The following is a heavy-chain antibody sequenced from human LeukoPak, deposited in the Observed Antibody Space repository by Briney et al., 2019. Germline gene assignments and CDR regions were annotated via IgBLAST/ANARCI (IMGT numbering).Heavy chain of an antibody. V-gene: IGHV5-51*01. CDR1: GYSFTSYW. J-gene: IGHJ6*02. Sequence: GESLKISCKGSGYSFTSYWIGWVRQMPGKGLEWMGIIYPGDSDTRHSPSFQGQVTISADKSISTAYLQWSSLKASDTAMYYCARHSARLELHELHHYYYYGMDVWGQGTTVTVSS. D-gene: IGHD1-7*01. CDR2: IYPGDSDT. CDR3: ARHSARLELHELHHYYYYGMDV.